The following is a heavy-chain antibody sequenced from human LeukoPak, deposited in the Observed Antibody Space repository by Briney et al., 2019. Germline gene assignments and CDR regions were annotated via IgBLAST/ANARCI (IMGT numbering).Heavy chain of an antibody. Sequence: GGSLRLSCAASRFTFSSYAMNWVRQAPGKGLEWVSAISGSGDSTYYADSVKGRFTISRDNSKNTLYLQMNSLRAEDTALYYCAKSVALVLSDMASTDYWGQGSLVTVSS. CDR1: RFTFSSYA. J-gene: IGHJ4*02. D-gene: IGHD5-24*01. CDR2: ISGSGDST. V-gene: IGHV3-23*01. CDR3: AKSVALVLSDMASTDY.